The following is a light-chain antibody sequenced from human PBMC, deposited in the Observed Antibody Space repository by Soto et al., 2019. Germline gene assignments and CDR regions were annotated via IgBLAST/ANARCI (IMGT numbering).Light chain of an antibody. V-gene: IGLV2-8*01. CDR2: EVN. Sequence: QSVLTQPPSASGSPGQSVTISCTGTSSDVGYYNYVSWYQQHPGKAPKLMIYEVNKRPSGVPDRFSGSKSGYTASLTVSGLQTEDEAFYYCSSSAGIYHYLVFGGGTKLTVL. CDR1: SSDVGYYNY. J-gene: IGLJ3*02. CDR3: SSSAGIYHYLV.